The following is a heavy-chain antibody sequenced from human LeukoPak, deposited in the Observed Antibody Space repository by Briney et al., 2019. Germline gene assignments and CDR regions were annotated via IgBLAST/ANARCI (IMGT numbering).Heavy chain of an antibody. Sequence: GGSLRLSCAASGFTFSSYGMHWVRQAPGKGLEWVAFIRYDGSNKYYADSVKGRFTISRDNAKNSLYLQMNSLRAEDTAVYYCAFGSGSYKLFDYWGQGTLVTVSS. D-gene: IGHD3-10*01. CDR3: AFGSGSYKLFDY. CDR2: IRYDGSNK. CDR1: GFTFSSYG. V-gene: IGHV3-30*02. J-gene: IGHJ4*02.